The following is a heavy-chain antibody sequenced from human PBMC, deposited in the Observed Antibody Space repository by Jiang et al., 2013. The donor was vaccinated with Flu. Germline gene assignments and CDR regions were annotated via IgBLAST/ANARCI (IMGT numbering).Heavy chain of an antibody. CDR2: IYYSGST. D-gene: IGHD3-9*01. CDR3: ARVTYYDILTGTAFDI. V-gene: IGHV4-61*01. J-gene: IGHJ3*02. CDR1: GGSVSSGSYY. Sequence: TCTVSGGSVSSGSYYWSWIRQPPGKGLEWIGYIYYSGSTNYNPFLKSRVTISVDTSKNQFSLKLSSVTAADTAVYYCARVTYYDILTGTAFDIWGQGTMVTVSS.